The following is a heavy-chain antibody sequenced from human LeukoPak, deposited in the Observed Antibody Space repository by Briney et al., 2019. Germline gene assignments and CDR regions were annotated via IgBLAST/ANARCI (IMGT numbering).Heavy chain of an antibody. J-gene: IGHJ4*02. CDR2: ISAYDGST. CDR3: AGTLGYCSSTFCYLKY. Sequence: ASVKVSCKASGYTFNSYGINWVRQAPGQCLQWRGWISAYDGSTHYAQDLQGRVTMTTDTFTSTAYMELRSLNTDDPAMYYCAGTLGYCSSTFCYLKYWGQGTLVTVSS. V-gene: IGHV1-18*01. D-gene: IGHD2-2*01. CDR1: GYTFNSYG.